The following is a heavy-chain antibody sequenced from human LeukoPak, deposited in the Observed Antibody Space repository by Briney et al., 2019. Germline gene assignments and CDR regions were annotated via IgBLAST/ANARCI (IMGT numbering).Heavy chain of an antibody. CDR3: ARGPRRYCSSTSCYLGLDFQH. D-gene: IGHD2-2*01. CDR1: GYTFTGYY. V-gene: IGHV1-2*02. Sequence: ASVKVSCKASGYTFTGYYMHWVRQAPGQGLEWMGWTNPNSGGTNYAQKFQGRVTMTRDTSISTAYMELSRLRSDDTAVYYCARGPRRYCSSTSCYLGLDFQHWGQGTLVTVSS. CDR2: TNPNSGGT. J-gene: IGHJ1*01.